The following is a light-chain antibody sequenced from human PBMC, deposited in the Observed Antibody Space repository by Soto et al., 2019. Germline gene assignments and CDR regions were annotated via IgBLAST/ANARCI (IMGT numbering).Light chain of an antibody. J-gene: IGLJ3*02. CDR3: CSYAGSYTLGV. CDR1: SSDVGGYNY. Sequence: QSALTQPRSVSGSPGQSVTISCTGTSSDVGGYNYVSWYQQHPGKAPKLMIYDVSKRPSGVPGRFSGSKSGNTASLTISGLQAEDEADYYCCSYAGSYTLGVFGGGTQLTVL. V-gene: IGLV2-11*01. CDR2: DVS.